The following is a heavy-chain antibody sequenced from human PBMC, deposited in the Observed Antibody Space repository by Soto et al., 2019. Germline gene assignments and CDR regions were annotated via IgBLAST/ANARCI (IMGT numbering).Heavy chain of an antibody. V-gene: IGHV1-18*01. D-gene: IGHD6-19*01. CDR1: GYTFTTYG. CDR2: ISGYNGNT. J-gene: IGHJ4*02. CDR3: ARDPVAGTYFDY. Sequence: QVQLVQFGTEVKKPGASVKVSCKASGYTFTTYGISWVRQAPGQGLEWMGWISGYNGNTNYAQKFQGRVTMTTDTSTSIAYMELRSLRSDDTAVYYCARDPVAGTYFDYWGQGTLVTVSS.